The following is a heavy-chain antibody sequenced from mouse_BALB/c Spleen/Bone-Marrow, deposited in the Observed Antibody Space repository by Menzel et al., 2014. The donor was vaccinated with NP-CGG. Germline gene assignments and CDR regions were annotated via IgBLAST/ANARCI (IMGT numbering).Heavy chain of an antibody. CDR2: SRNKAKHYTT. D-gene: IGHD2-10*02. J-gene: IGHJ3*01. CDR3: ARDVGYGNYFVY. V-gene: IGHV7-1*02. Sequence: EVKLVESGGGLVQPGDSLILSCATSGFTFSGFYMEWVRQPPGKRLEWIAASRNKAKHYTTEYSASVKGRFIVSRDTSQGILYLQMNALRAEDTAIYYCARDVGYGNYFVYWGQGTLVTVSA. CDR1: GFTFSGFY.